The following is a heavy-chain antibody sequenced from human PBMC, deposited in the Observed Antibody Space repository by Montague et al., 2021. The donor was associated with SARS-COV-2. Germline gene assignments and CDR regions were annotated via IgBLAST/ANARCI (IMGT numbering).Heavy chain of an antibody. J-gene: IGHJ6*02. CDR1: GFTFSSYS. CDR2: ISSSSSYI. V-gene: IGHV3-21*01. CDR3: ARDFNYYHYYGMDV. Sequence: SLRLSCAASGFTFSSYSMNWVRQAPGKGLEWVSSISSSSSYIYYADSVKGRFTISRDNAKNSLYLQMNSLRAEDTAVYYCARDFNYYHYYGMDVWGQGTTVTVSS.